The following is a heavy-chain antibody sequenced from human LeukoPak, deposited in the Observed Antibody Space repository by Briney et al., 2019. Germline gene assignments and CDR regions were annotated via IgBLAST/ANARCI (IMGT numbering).Heavy chain of an antibody. CDR2: IYHSGST. J-gene: IGHJ5*02. CDR3: ARDLVVVTDQNWFDP. V-gene: IGHV4-38-2*02. CDR1: GYSISSGYY. Sequence: PSETLSLTCTVSGYSISSGYYWGWIRQPLGKGLEWIGSIYHSGSTYYNPSLKSRVTISVDTSKNQFSLKLSSVTAADTAVYYCARDLVVVTDQNWFDPWGQGTLVTVSS. D-gene: IGHD2-21*02.